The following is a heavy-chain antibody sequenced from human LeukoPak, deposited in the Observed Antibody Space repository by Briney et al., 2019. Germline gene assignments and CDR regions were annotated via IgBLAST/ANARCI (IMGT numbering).Heavy chain of an antibody. D-gene: IGHD5-18*01. J-gene: IGHJ4*02. V-gene: IGHV3-21*01. CDR1: GFTFSSYS. CDR3: ARDAGDTAMVLDY. CDR2: ISSSSSYI. Sequence: GGSLRLSCAASGFTFSSYSMNWVRQAPGKGLEWVSSISSSSSYIYYADSVKGRFTISRDYAKNSLYLQMNSLRAEDTAVYYCARDAGDTAMVLDYWGQGTLVTVSS.